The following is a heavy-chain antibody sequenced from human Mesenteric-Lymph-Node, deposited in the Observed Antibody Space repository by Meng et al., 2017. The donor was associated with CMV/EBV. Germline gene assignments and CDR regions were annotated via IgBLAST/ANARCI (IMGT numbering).Heavy chain of an antibody. Sequence: TVSSYGMSWVRQAPGKGLEWVSAISGSGGSTYYADSVKGRFTISRDNSKNTLYLQINSLRADDTAVYYCAGSYCGGDCSSTYYGMDVWGQGTTVTVS. CDR3: AGSYCGGDCSSTYYGMDV. V-gene: IGHV3-23*01. J-gene: IGHJ6*02. CDR1: TVSSYG. D-gene: IGHD2-21*02. CDR2: ISGSGGST.